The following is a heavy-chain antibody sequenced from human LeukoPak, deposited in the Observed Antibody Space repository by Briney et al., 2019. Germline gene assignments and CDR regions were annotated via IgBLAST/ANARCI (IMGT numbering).Heavy chain of an antibody. CDR1: GFTFSSYE. J-gene: IGHJ4*02. CDR3: ARSLGSYYFDY. Sequence: GGSLRLSCAASGFTFSSYEMNWVRQAPGKGLEWVSYISSSGSTIYYADSVKGRFTISRDNAKNSLYLQMNSLRAEDTVVYYCARSLGSYYFDYWGQGTLVTVSS. V-gene: IGHV3-48*03. CDR2: ISSSGSTI. D-gene: IGHD1-26*01.